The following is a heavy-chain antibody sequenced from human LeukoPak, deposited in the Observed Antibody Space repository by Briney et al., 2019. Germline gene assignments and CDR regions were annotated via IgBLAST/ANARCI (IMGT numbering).Heavy chain of an antibody. J-gene: IGHJ4*02. V-gene: IGHV3-21*01. CDR1: GFTFSSYS. D-gene: IGHD3-22*01. Sequence: PGGSLRLSCAASGFTFSSYSMNWVRQAPGKGLEWVSSISSSSSYIYYADSVKGRFTISRDNAKNSLYLQMNSLRAEDTAVYYCARDRRDYYDSSGYYFDYWGQGTLVTVSS. CDR3: ARDRRDYYDSSGYYFDY. CDR2: ISSSSSYI.